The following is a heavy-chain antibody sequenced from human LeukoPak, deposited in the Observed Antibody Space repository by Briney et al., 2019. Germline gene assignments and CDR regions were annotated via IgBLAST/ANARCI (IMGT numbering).Heavy chain of an antibody. V-gene: IGHV1-69*13. D-gene: IGHD3-10*01. CDR2: IIPIFGTA. CDR3: AGGAYRELLWFGELLSPLYYYGMDV. Sequence: VASVKVSCKASGGTFSSYAISWVRQAPGRGLEWMGGIIPIFGTANYAQKFQGRVTITADESTSTAYMELSSLRSEDTAVYYCAGGAYRELLWFGELLSPLYYYGMDVWGKGTTVTVSS. CDR1: GGTFSSYA. J-gene: IGHJ6*04.